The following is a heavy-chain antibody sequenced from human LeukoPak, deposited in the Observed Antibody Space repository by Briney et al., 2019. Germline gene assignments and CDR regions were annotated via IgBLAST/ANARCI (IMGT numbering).Heavy chain of an antibody. J-gene: IGHJ4*02. D-gene: IGHD3-22*01. V-gene: IGHV1-46*01. Sequence: ASVKVSCKASGYTFTSYYMHWVRQAPGQGLEWMGIINPSGGSTSYAQKFQGRVTMTRDTSTSTVYMELSRLRSDDTAVYYCARAQNEYYYDSSGYYKPPKYYFDYWGQGTLVTVSS. CDR1: GYTFTSYY. CDR3: ARAQNEYYYDSSGYYKPPKYYFDY. CDR2: INPSGGST.